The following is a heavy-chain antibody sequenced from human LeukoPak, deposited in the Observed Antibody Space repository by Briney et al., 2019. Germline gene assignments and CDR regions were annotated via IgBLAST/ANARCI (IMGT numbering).Heavy chain of an antibody. CDR2: IIPILGIA. Sequence: GSSVKVSCKASGGTFSSYAISWVRQAPGQGLGWMGRIIPILGIANYAQKFQGRVTITANKSTSTAYMELSSLRSEDTAVYYCARDKAVEMATITDYWGQGTLVTVSS. V-gene: IGHV1-69*04. CDR1: GGTFSSYA. D-gene: IGHD5-24*01. CDR3: ARDKAVEMATITDY. J-gene: IGHJ4*02.